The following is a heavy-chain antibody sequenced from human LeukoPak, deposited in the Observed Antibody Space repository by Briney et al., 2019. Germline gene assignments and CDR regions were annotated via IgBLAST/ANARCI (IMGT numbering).Heavy chain of an antibody. V-gene: IGHV4-38-2*01. CDR3: ARRYCSSTSCSPYYYYYMDV. CDR1: GYSISSGYY. D-gene: IGHD2-2*01. J-gene: IGHJ6*03. Sequence: SETLSLTCAVSGYSISSGYYWGWIRQPPGKGLEWIGSIYHSGSTYYNPSLKSRVTISVDTSKNQFSLKLSSVTAADTAVYYCARRYCSSTSCSPYYYYYMDVWGEGTTVTVSS. CDR2: IYHSGST.